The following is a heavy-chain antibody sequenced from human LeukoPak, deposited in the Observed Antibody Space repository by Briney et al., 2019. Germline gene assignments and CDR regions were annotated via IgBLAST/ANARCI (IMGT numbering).Heavy chain of an antibody. V-gene: IGHV4-59*01. CDR2: IYYSGTT. J-gene: IGHJ6*03. CDR3: AREGYDFWSASAPDYYYMDV. Sequence: SETLSLTCTVSGGSISTYYWSWIRQAPGKGLEWIGNIYYSGTTSYNPSLKSRVTISVDTSKNEFSLKVSSVTAADTAVYYGAREGYDFWSASAPDYYYMDVWGKGITVTVSS. D-gene: IGHD3-3*01. CDR1: GGSISTYY.